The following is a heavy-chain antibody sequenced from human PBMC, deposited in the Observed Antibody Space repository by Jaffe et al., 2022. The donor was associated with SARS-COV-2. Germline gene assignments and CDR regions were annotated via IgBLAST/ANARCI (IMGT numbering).Heavy chain of an antibody. D-gene: IGHD3-10*01. J-gene: IGHJ2*01. Sequence: EVQLVESGGGLVQPGRSLRLSCAGSGFTSDKYALHWVRQAPGKGLEWVSGISWNSNTIGYADSVKGRFTISRDNAKNSLYLQMNSLKSEDTALYYCVRDGRNSWEGSGSYSDRYFDLWGRGTLVTVSS. CDR2: ISWNSNTI. CDR3: VRDGRNSWEGSGSYSDRYFDL. CDR1: GFTSDKYA. V-gene: IGHV3-9*02.